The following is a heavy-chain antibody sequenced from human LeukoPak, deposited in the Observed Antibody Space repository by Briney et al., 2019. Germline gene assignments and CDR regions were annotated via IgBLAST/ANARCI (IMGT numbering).Heavy chain of an antibody. D-gene: IGHD2-15*01. CDR2: IRNDGSNE. J-gene: IGHJ5*02. V-gene: IGHV3-30*02. CDR3: AKGGSASHNWFDP. Sequence: PGGSLRLSCAASGYPFSEYGMHWARQAPGKGLEGVAIIRNDGSNEYYPDAVKGRFTISRDNSRNTLYLQMNSLRPEGTAVYYCAKGGSASHNWFDPWGQGTLVTVSS. CDR1: GYPFSEYG.